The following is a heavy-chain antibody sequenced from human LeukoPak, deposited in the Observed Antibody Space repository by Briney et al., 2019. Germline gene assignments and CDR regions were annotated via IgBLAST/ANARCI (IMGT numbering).Heavy chain of an antibody. D-gene: IGHD3-10*01. CDR3: AGGPRQYYYSGSYHY. Sequence: PSETLSLTCTVSGDSVRNDGYYWNWLRQPPGKGLEWIGYIYSSGNTNDDPSLRSRVTISLDTSKNQFALKLTSVTAADTAVYYCAGGPRQYYYSGSYHYWGQGTLVTVSS. CDR1: GDSVRNDGYY. J-gene: IGHJ4*02. V-gene: IGHV4-61*08. CDR2: IYSSGNT.